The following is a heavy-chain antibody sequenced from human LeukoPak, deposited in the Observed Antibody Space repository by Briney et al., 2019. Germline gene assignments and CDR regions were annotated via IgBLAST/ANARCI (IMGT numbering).Heavy chain of an antibody. Sequence: PSETLSLTCAVSGYSISSGYYWGRIRQSPGKGLEWIGSMYHTGNTNHNPSLKSRVTLSIDTSKNHFSLKLSSVTAADTAVYYYARETTSPTPPNDYWGQGTLVTVSS. J-gene: IGHJ4*02. CDR1: GYSISSGYY. V-gene: IGHV4-38-2*02. CDR3: ARETTSPTPPNDY. CDR2: MYHTGNT. D-gene: IGHD4-17*01.